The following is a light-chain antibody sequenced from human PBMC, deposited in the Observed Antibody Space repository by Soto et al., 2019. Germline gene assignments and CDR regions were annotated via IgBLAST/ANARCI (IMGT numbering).Light chain of an antibody. J-gene: IGKJ3*01. Sequence: DIQMTQSPSSLSASVGDTVTITCRASQGIKYYLAWYKQKPGKTPKVLIYGTSTLQSGVPSRFSGSGSGTDFSLTISSLQPEDVATYYCQKYNSAPFTFGRGTKVEIK. V-gene: IGKV1-27*01. CDR1: QGIKYY. CDR2: GTS. CDR3: QKYNSAPFT.